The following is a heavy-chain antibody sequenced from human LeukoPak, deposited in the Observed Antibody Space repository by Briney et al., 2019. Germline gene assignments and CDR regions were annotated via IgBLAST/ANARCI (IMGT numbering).Heavy chain of an antibody. CDR1: GLNFDDSA. CDR2: ISPDGIGT. V-gene: IGHV3-43*02. CDR3: VRESGKFDY. J-gene: IGHJ4*02. Sequence: GESLRLSCVASGLNFDDSAMHWVRQASGKGLEWVSLISPDGIGTFYADSVGGRFSISRDNRKHSLFLQMTSLRTEDTAMYYCVRESGKFDYWGQGTLVAVSS.